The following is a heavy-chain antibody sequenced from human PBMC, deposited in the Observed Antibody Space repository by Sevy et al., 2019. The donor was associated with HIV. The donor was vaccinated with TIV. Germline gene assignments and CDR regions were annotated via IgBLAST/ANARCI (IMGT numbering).Heavy chain of an antibody. CDR2: ISYDGSNK. Sequence: GGSLRLSCAASGFTFSSYAMHWVRQAPGKGLEWVAVISYDGSNKYYADSVKGRFTISRDNSKNTLYLQMNSLRAEDTAVYYCAGGGIIAARPDGGDYYYYGMDVWGQGTTVTVSS. CDR3: AGGGIIAARPDGGDYYYYGMDV. J-gene: IGHJ6*02. D-gene: IGHD6-6*01. V-gene: IGHV3-30-3*01. CDR1: GFTFSSYA.